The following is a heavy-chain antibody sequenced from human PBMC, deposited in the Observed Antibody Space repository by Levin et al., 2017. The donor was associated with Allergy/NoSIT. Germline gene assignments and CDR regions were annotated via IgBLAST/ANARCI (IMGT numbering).Heavy chain of an antibody. D-gene: IGHD4-17*01. Sequence: SLKISCAASGFTFDDYAMHWVRQAPGKGLEWVSGISWNSGSIGYADSVKGRFTISRDNAKNSLYLQMNSLRAEDTALYYCAKDKADGDTQDSADAFDIWGQGTMVTVSS. V-gene: IGHV3-9*01. CDR1: GFTFDDYA. CDR2: ISWNSGSI. J-gene: IGHJ3*02. CDR3: AKDKADGDTQDSADAFDI.